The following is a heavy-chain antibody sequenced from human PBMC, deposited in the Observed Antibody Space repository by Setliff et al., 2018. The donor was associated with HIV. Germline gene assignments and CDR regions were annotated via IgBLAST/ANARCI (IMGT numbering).Heavy chain of an antibody. CDR3: VKTTPSSIRSPYYYYMDV. Sequence: RLSCAASEFTFNIYAMSWVRQAPGKGLEWVSGIRGSGATTNHADSVKGRFTISRDNSKNTLYLQMSTLGAEDTAVYYCVKTTPSSIRSPYYYYMDVWGKGTTVTVSS. J-gene: IGHJ6*03. V-gene: IGHV3-23*01. CDR2: IRGSGATT. D-gene: IGHD6-13*01. CDR1: EFTFNIYA.